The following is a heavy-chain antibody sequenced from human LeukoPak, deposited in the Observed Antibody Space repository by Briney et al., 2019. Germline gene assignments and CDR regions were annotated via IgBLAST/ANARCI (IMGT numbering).Heavy chain of an antibody. J-gene: IGHJ4*02. Sequence: KVSCKASGYTFTGDYMDGGRQAPGQGGERMGWINTNSGGTNYAQKFKGRVTMNRDSSISRAYMEMSRLRSDDTAVYYCARALSFPPPRKKNWGPLDYWGQGTLVTVSS. CDR3: ARALSFPPPRKKNWGPLDY. V-gene: IGHV1-2*02. CDR2: INTNSGGT. D-gene: IGHD7-27*01. CDR1: GYTFTGDY.